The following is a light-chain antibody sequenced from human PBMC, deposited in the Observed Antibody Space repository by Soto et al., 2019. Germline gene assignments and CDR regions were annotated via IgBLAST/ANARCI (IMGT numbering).Light chain of an antibody. Sequence: EVVMTQSPATLSVSPGERATLSCMASQSVSSNLAWYQQKPGQAPRLLIYVPSTRATGIPARFSGSGSGTEFTLTISSLQPDDFATYYCQQYNSYPWTFGQGTKVDIK. CDR2: VPS. CDR3: QQYNSYPWT. J-gene: IGKJ1*01. CDR1: QSVSSN. V-gene: IGKV3-15*01.